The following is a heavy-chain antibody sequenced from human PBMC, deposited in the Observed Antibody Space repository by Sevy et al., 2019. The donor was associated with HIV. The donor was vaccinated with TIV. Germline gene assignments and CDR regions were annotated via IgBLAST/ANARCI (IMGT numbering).Heavy chain of an antibody. D-gene: IGHD5-18*01. J-gene: IGHJ3*02. Sequence: GGSLRLSCAASGFPFSSYDMSWVRQAPGKGLEWVSAIGGSGVSTYYADSVKGRFTISRDNSKNTLYLQMNSLRAEDTAVYYCAKDRAAMVGDAFDIWGQGTMVTVSS. CDR2: IGGSGVST. CDR3: AKDRAAMVGDAFDI. V-gene: IGHV3-23*01. CDR1: GFPFSSYD.